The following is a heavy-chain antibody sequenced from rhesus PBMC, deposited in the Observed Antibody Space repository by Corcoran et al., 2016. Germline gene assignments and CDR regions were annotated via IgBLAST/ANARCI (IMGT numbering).Heavy chain of an antibody. CDR2: INGGSGST. D-gene: IGHD6-13*01. Sequence: QVQLQESGPGLVKPSETLSLTCAVSGGSISRSNWWSWIRPAPGKGLELIGYINGGSGSTSYNPSLKSRVTFSTDTSKNQFSLKLSSVTAADTAVYYCARGRGAAGPGYYWGQGVLVTVSS. J-gene: IGHJ4*01. V-gene: IGHV4-65*01. CDR3: ARGRGAAGPGYY. CDR1: GGSISRSNW.